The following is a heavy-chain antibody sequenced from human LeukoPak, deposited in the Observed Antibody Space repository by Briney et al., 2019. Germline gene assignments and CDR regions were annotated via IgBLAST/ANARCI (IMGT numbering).Heavy chain of an antibody. J-gene: IGHJ4*02. CDR3: TSQYFDY. CDR1: EFTFSNAW. V-gene: IGHV3-15*01. CDR2: IKSKIDGGTT. Sequence: NTGGSLRLSCAASEFTFSNAWMNWVRQGPGKGLEWVGRIKSKIDGGTTDYAAPVEGRFTISRDDSKNTVYLQMNSLKTEDTAVYYCTSQYFDYWGQGTLVAVSS.